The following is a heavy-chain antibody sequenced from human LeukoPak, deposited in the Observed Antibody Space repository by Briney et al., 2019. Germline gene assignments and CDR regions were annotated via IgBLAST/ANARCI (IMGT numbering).Heavy chain of an antibody. CDR1: GYSLSDLS. CDR3: ATDRLEIYALHI. Sequence: ASVKVSCRVSGYSLSDLSIHWVRHVPGKGLEWMGGFEPEEGEHGETIYAQKFEGRLTLTEDTATDTAYMELVGLTSADTAVYYCATDRLEIYALHIWGQGTVVTVSS. CDR2: FEPEEGEHGET. V-gene: IGHV1-24*01. D-gene: IGHD1-1*01. J-gene: IGHJ3*02.